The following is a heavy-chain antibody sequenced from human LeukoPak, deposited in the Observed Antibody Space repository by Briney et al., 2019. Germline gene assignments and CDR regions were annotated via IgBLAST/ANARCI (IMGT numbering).Heavy chain of an antibody. J-gene: IGHJ4*02. CDR1: GFTFSSYG. Sequence: GGSLRLSCAASGFTFSSYGMHWVRQAPGKGLEWVAVISYDGSNKYYADSVKGRFTISRDNSKNTLYLQMNSLRAEDTAVYYCARAEGSSYHFDYWGQGTLVTVSS. V-gene: IGHV3-30*03. D-gene: IGHD6-6*01. CDR2: ISYDGSNK. CDR3: ARAEGSSYHFDY.